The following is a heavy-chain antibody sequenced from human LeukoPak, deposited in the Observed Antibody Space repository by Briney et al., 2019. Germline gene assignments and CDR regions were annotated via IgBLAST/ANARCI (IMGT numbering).Heavy chain of an antibody. Sequence: PGGSLRLSCAASGFTFSNYRMGWLRQAPGRGLEWVASIKQDGSDSYYVDSVKGRFTISRDNAKNSLYLQMNTLSAEDTAVYFCATSHYSFNYWGQGTLVTVSS. CDR2: IKQDGSDS. V-gene: IGHV3-7*01. CDR3: ATSHYSFNY. CDR1: GFTFSNYR. D-gene: IGHD4-11*01. J-gene: IGHJ4*02.